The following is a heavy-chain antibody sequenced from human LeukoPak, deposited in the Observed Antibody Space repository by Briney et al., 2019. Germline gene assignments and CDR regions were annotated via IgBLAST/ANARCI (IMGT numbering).Heavy chain of an antibody. J-gene: IGHJ4*02. CDR2: INHSGST. CDR3: ARFVVGQWLINY. D-gene: IGHD6-19*01. V-gene: IGHV4-34*01. Sequence: SETLSLTCAVYGGSFSGYYWSWIRQPPGKGLEWIGEINHSGSTNYNPSLKSRVTISVDTSKNQFSLKLSSVTAADTAVYYCARFVVGQWLINYWSQGALVTVSS. CDR1: GGSFSGYY.